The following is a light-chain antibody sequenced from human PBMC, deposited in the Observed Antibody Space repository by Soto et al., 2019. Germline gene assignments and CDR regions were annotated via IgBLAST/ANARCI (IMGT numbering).Light chain of an antibody. CDR2: AAS. CDR3: QQLNSYPIT. CDR1: QGISSY. V-gene: IGKV1-9*01. J-gene: IGKJ5*01. Sequence: IQLTQSPSSLSASVGDRVTITCRASQGISSYLAWYQQKPGKAPKLLIYAASTLQSGVPSRFSGSGSGTDFTLTISSXQPEDFATYHCQQLNSYPITFGQGTRLEIK.